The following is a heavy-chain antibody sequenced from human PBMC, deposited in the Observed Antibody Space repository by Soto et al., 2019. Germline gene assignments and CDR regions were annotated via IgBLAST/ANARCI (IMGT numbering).Heavy chain of an antibody. CDR1: GFTFSSYS. V-gene: IGHV3-21*01. J-gene: IGHJ4*01. CDR2: ISSSSSYI. CDR3: ARDRVVPAAIGGFDY. Sequence: KPGGSLRLSCAASGFTFSSYSMNWVRQAPGKGLEWVSSISSSSSYIYYADSVKGRFTISRDNAKNSLYLQMNSLRAEDTAVYYCARDRVVPAAIGGFDYWGQGTTVTVSS. D-gene: IGHD2-2*02.